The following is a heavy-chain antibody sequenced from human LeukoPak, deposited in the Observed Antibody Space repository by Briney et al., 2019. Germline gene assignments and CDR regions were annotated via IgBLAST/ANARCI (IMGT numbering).Heavy chain of an antibody. J-gene: IGHJ6*02. CDR3: ASVDYDDYCMDV. Sequence: GAAVKDSRKQCGYTFTSSGASRVRPTPGPRRERVGWISAYNGNTNNIQKLQSRVTMTTDTSTRTGYMEVRSLRSDYAAVYYCASVDYDDYCMDVWGQGATVTVSS. V-gene: IGHV1-18*01. CDR2: ISAYNGNT. CDR1: GYTFTSSG. D-gene: IGHD2-15*01.